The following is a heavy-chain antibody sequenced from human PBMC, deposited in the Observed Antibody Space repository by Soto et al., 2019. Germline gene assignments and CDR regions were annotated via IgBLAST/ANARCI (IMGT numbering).Heavy chain of an antibody. CDR2: IYSNNEK. J-gene: IGHJ6*02. CDR3: ARINTAMVYYGMDV. CDR1: GFSLSNASMG. V-gene: IGHV2-26*01. Sequence: QVTLKESGPVLVKPTETLTLTCTVSGFSLSNASMGVSWNRQPPGQALDWLAHIYSNNEKSYSTSLKSRLTISKETSKSQVVLTMTNMDPVDTATYYCARINTAMVYYGMDVWGQGTTVTVSS. D-gene: IGHD5-18*01.